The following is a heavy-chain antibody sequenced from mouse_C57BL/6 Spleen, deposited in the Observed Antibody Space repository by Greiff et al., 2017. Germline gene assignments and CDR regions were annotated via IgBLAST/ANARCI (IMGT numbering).Heavy chain of an antibody. CDR3: ARMTAQATDYFDY. Sequence: QVQLKQPGAELVRPGSSVKLSCKASGYTFTSYWMHWVKQRPIQGLEWIGNIDPSDSETHYNQKFKDKATLTVDKSSSTAYMQLSSLTSEDSAVYYCARMTAQATDYFDYWGQGTTLTVSS. D-gene: IGHD3-2*02. V-gene: IGHV1-52*01. J-gene: IGHJ2*01. CDR1: GYTFTSYW. CDR2: IDPSDSET.